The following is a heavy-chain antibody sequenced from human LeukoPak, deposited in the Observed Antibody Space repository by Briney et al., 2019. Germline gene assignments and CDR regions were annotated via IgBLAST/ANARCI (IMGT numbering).Heavy chain of an antibody. CDR2: IYHSGST. V-gene: IGHV4-38-2*02. D-gene: IGHD1-26*01. CDR3: ARDREGWFDP. Sequence: SETLSLICTVSGYSISSGYYWGWIRQPPGKGLEWIGSIYHSGSTYYNPSLKSRVTISVDTSKNQFSLKLSSVTAADTAVYYCARDREGWFDPWGQGTLVTVSS. CDR1: GYSISSGYY. J-gene: IGHJ5*02.